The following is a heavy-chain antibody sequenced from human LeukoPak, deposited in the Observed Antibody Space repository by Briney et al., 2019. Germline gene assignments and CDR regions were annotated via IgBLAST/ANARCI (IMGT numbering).Heavy chain of an antibody. CDR3: AKDIGSYYDY. CDR2: ISSSSSYI. J-gene: IGHJ4*02. V-gene: IGHV3-21*01. CDR1: GFTFSSYG. Sequence: GGSLRLSCAASGFTFSSYGMSWVRQAPGKGLEWVSSISSSSSYIYYADSVKGRFTISRDNSKNTLYLEMNSLRAEDTAVYYCAKDIGSYYDYWGQGILVTVSS. D-gene: IGHD3-10*01.